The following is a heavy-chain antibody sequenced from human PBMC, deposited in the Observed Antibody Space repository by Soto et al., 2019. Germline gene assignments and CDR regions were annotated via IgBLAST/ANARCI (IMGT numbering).Heavy chain of an antibody. Sequence: EEQVSESGGALVQPGGSLRLSCAASGFNFNTFAMSWIRQAPGKGLEWVSHISSSGGSRDYADSVRGRFTIFRDNSKNVLFLQMNSLRADDTATYYCAKDPPSPWTANWVDPWGKGTLVTVSS. J-gene: IGHJ5*02. V-gene: IGHV3-23*01. CDR1: GFNFNTFA. D-gene: IGHD1-1*01. CDR2: ISSSGGSR. CDR3: AKDPPSPWTANWVDP.